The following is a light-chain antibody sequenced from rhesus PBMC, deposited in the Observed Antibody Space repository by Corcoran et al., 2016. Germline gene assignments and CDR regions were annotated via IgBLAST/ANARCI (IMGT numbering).Light chain of an antibody. J-gene: IGLJ1*01. Sequence: SFDLPQPRSVSVSTGQTASITCGGDNLGNKNVHWYQQKPPQAPLLVIYYDNDRPSGIPERFSGSISGNTATLAISGVEAGDEADYYCQVWDNSRDQYIFGGGTRLTVL. V-gene: IGLV3-36*02. CDR3: QVWDNSRDQYI. CDR2: YDN. CDR1: NLGNKN.